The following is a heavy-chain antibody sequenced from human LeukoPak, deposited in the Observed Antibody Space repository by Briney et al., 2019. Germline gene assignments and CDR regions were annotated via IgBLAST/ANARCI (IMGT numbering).Heavy chain of an antibody. CDR2: IYHSGST. D-gene: IGHD3-9*01. Sequence: SETLSLTCTVSGYSISSGYYWGWIRQPPGKGLEWIGSIYHSGSTYYNPSLKSRVTISVDTSKNQFSLKLSSVTAADTAVYYCARVSYDILTGYYARGPPRYYYYYMDVWGKGTTVTISS. CDR3: ARVSYDILTGYYARGPPRYYYYYMDV. J-gene: IGHJ6*03. V-gene: IGHV4-38-2*02. CDR1: GYSISSGYY.